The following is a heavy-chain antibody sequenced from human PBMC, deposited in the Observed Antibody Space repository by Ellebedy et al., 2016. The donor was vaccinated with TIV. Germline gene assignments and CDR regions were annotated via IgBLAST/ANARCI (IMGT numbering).Heavy chain of an antibody. J-gene: IGHJ3*01. CDR3: ARDKVATLRGALGV. CDR1: GYSFTAYH. V-gene: IGHV1-2*02. Sequence: ASVKVSXXASGYSFTAYHIHWVRQAPGQGLEWMGWINPHVGVPKYAQQYEGRVTMTADTSTSTAYMELTRLSSDDTAIYYCARDKVATLRGALGVWGQGTTVRVS. D-gene: IGHD5-12*01. CDR2: INPHVGVP.